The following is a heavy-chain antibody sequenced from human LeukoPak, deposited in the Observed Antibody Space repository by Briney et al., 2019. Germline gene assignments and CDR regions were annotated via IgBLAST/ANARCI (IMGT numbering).Heavy chain of an antibody. CDR2: ISAYNGNT. Sequence: GASVKVSCKASGYTFTSYGISWVRQAPGQGLEWMGWISAYNGNTNYAQKLQGRVTITTDTSTSTAYMELRSLSADDTAEYYCALDSDSSGYRPFAYWGQGTLVNVSS. D-gene: IGHD3-22*01. CDR1: GYTFTSYG. CDR3: ALDSDSSGYRPFAY. J-gene: IGHJ4*02. V-gene: IGHV1-18*01.